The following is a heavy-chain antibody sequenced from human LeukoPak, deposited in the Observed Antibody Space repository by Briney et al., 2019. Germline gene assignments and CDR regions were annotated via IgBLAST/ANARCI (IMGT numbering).Heavy chain of an antibody. D-gene: IGHD1-26*01. V-gene: IGHV3-23*01. CDR2: ISGSGGST. CDR1: GFTFSSYA. J-gene: IGHJ4*02. CDR3: AKDQWELLAFDY. Sequence: GGSLRLSCAASGFTFSSYAMSWVRQAPGKGLEWVSAISGSGGSTYYADSVKGRFTISRDNSKNTLDLQMNSLRAEDTAVYYCAKDQWELLAFDYWGQGTLVTVSS.